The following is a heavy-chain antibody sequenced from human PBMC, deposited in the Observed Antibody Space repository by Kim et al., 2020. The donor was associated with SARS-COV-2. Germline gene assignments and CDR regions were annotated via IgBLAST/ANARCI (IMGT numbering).Heavy chain of an antibody. J-gene: IGHJ5*02. D-gene: IGHD3-10*01. CDR3: ARDRVSPKRITMVRDKGNWFDP. Sequence: GGSLRLSCAASGFTFSSYSMNWVRQAPGKGLEWVSYISSSSSTIYYADSVKGRFTISRDNAKNSLYLQMNSLRAEDTAVYYCARDRVSPKRITMVRDKGNWFDPWGQGTLVTVSS. V-gene: IGHV3-48*04. CDR1: GFTFSSYS. CDR2: ISSSSSTI.